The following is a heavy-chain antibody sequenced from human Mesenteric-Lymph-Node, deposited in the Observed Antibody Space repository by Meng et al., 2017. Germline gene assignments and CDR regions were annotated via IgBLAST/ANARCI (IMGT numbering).Heavy chain of an antibody. CDR2: IYYSGNT. J-gene: IGHJ4*02. Sequence: GSLRLSCTVSGGSISSGYYWGWIRQPPGKGLEWIGSIYYSGNTYYNPSLHSRVTISVDTSKNQFSLKLSSVTAADTAVYYCARAPDYFDYWGQGTLVTVSS. D-gene: IGHD1-14*01. V-gene: IGHV4-38-2*02. CDR1: GGSISSGYY. CDR3: ARAPDYFDY.